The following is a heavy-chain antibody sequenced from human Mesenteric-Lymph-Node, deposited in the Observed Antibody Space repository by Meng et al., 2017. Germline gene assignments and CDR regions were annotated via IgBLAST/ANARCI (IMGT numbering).Heavy chain of an antibody. CDR1: GYTFTGYY. CDR3: AREGGYCSGGSCYYSYYYYGMDV. CDR2: INPNSGGT. Sequence: ASVKVSCKASGYTFTGYYMYWVRQAPGQGLEWMGRINPNSGGTNYAQKFQGRVTMTRDTSISTAYMELSRLRSDDTAVYYCAREGGYCSGGSCYYSYYYYGMDVWGQGTTVTVSS. D-gene: IGHD2-15*01. J-gene: IGHJ6*02. V-gene: IGHV1-2*06.